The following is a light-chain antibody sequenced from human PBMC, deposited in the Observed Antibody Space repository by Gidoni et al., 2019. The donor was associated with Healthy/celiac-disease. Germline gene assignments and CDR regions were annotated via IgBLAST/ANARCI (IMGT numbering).Light chain of an antibody. CDR1: QGISSY. CDR3: QQYYSYPFT. V-gene: IGKV1-8*01. J-gene: IGKJ3*01. CDR2: AAS. Sequence: AIRMTQSPSSFSASTGDRVTITCRASQGISSYLAWYQQKPGKAPELLIYAASTLQSGVPSRFSGSGSGTDFTLTISCLQSEDFATYYCQQYYSYPFTFGPXTNVDIK.